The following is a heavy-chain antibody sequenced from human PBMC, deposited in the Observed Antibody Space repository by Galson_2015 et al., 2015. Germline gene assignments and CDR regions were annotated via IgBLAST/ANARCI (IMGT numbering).Heavy chain of an antibody. CDR1: GYTFTSYV. D-gene: IGHD1-26*01. V-gene: IGHV1-18*01. J-gene: IGHJ4*02. Sequence: SVKVSCKASGYTFTSYVISWVRQAPGQGLEWMGWISAYNGNTNYAQKLQGRVTMSTDTSTSTVYMDLRRLRSDDTAVYYCAIELAGIFDYWGQGTLVIVSS. CDR2: ISAYNGNT. CDR3: AIELAGIFDY.